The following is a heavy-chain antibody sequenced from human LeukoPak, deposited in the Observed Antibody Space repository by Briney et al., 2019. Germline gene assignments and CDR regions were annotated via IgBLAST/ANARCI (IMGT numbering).Heavy chain of an antibody. J-gene: IGHJ4*02. V-gene: IGHV3-23*01. CDR1: GFRFTNYA. CDR3: VFSGEGELAVYLDY. Sequence: GGSLRLSCAASGFRFTNYAMAWVRQAPRKGLEWVSSITGSGMDTYYAESVKGRFTLFRDNSQSMLFLQMSSLRAEDTAVYYCVFSGEGELAVYLDYWGQGPPVTVSS. CDR2: ITGSGMDT. D-gene: IGHD1-1*01.